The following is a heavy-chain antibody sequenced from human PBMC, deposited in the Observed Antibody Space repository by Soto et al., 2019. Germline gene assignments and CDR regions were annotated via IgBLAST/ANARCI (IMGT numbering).Heavy chain of an antibody. Sequence: QVRLQESGPGLVKPSETLSLSCLVSGDSVGNGPYYWSWIRQSPGEGLEWIAYIYYSGSTNVNPSLESRVNISIDMSKNQFCLELRSVTAADAAVYFCARVGSSCHSGGCYYYYGLGGWGQGTTVAISS. CDR2: IYYSGST. J-gene: IGHJ6*02. CDR1: GDSVGNGPYY. V-gene: IGHV4-61*01. D-gene: IGHD1-26*01. CDR3: ARVGSSCHSGGCYYYYGLGG.